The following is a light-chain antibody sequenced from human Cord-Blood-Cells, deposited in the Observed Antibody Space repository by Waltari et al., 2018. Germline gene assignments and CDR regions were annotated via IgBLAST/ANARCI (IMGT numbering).Light chain of an antibody. J-gene: IGLJ1*01. CDR3: QSYDSSLSGSNYV. Sequence: QSVLTQPPSVSGAPGQRVTISYTGSSSNIGAGYDVPWYQQLPGTAPKLLIYGNSNRPSGVPDRFSGSKSGTSASLAITGLQAEDEADYYCQSYDSSLSGSNYVFGTGTKVTVL. V-gene: IGLV1-40*01. CDR1: SSNIGAGYD. CDR2: GNS.